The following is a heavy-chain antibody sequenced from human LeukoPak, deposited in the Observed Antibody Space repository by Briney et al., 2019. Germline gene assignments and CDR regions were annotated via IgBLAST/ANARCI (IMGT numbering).Heavy chain of an antibody. J-gene: IGHJ4*02. CDR3: AKDLIVGATRPYYFDS. Sequence: PGGSMRLSCTACGFTFSTYAMSWVRKATGKGLEWVSSISGSDHNTYYADSVKGRFTISRDNSKNTLYLQVNSLRAEDTAVYYCAKDLIVGATRPYYFDSWGQGTLVTVSS. CDR2: ISGSDHNT. D-gene: IGHD1-26*01. V-gene: IGHV3-23*01. CDR1: GFTFSTYA.